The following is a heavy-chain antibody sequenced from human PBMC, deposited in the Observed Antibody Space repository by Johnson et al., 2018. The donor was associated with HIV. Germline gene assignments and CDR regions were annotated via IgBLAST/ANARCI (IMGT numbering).Heavy chain of an antibody. CDR2: IGTAGET. D-gene: IGHD3-16*01. CDR3: ARVTPQRGGNDAFDI. CDR1: GFTFRRYD. V-gene: IGHV3-13*01. J-gene: IGHJ3*02. Sequence: MLLVESGGGVVQPGGSLRLSCAASGFTFRRYDMHWVRQVTGKGLEWVSAIGTAGETNYPGSVKGRFTISRDNSKNTLDLQMNSLRAEDPAVYYCARVTPQRGGNDAFDIWGQGTMVTVSS.